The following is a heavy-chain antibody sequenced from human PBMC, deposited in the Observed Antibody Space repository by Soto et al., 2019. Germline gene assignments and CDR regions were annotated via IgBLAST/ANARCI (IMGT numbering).Heavy chain of an antibody. CDR3: ARAGKYYYGSGSPYYYGMDV. J-gene: IGHJ6*02. V-gene: IGHV1-18*04. CDR1: GYTFTSYG. Sequence: QVQLVQSGAEVKKPGASVKVSCKASGYTFTSYGVSWVRQAPGLGLEWMGWISGYNGNTNYAQKLQGRVTMTTDTSTSTAYMELRSLRSHDTAVYYCARAGKYYYGSGSPYYYGMDVWGQGITVTVSS. CDR2: ISGYNGNT. D-gene: IGHD3-10*01.